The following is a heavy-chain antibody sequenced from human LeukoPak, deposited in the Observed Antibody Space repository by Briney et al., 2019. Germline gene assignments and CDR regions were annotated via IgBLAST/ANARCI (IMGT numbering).Heavy chain of an antibody. Sequence: GGSLRLSCAASGFMFSSNWMSWVRLAPGKGLEWVANIKEDGTETYYVDSVKGRFTISRDNAKNSLYLQMNSLRVEDTAVYYCAKEGRSLQTYWGQGTLVTVS. J-gene: IGHJ4*02. CDR3: AKEGRSLQTY. V-gene: IGHV3-7*03. D-gene: IGHD5-24*01. CDR2: IKEDGTET. CDR1: GFMFSSNW.